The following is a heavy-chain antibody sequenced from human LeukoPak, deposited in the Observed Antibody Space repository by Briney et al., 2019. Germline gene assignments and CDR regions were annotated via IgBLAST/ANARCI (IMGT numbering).Heavy chain of an antibody. CDR3: ARDKFRVGTCDY. D-gene: IGHD3-10*01. Sequence: PGGSLRLSCAASGFTFSSYGMHWVRQAPGKGLVWVSRINSDGSSTSYADSVKGRFTISRDNAKNTLYLQMNSLRAEDTAVYYCARDKFRVGTCDYWGQGTLVTVSS. CDR1: GFTFSSYG. J-gene: IGHJ4*02. V-gene: IGHV3-74*01. CDR2: INSDGSST.